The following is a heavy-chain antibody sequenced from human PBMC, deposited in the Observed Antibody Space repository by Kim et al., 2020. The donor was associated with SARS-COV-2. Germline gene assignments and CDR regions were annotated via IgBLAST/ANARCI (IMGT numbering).Heavy chain of an antibody. CDR2: ISSSSSTI. CDR1: GFTFSSYS. D-gene: IGHD6-19*01. V-gene: IGHV3-48*02. J-gene: IGHJ4*02. Sequence: GGSLRLSCAASGFTFSSYSMNWVRQAPGKGLEWVSYISSSSSTIYYADSVKGRFTISRDNAKNSLYLQMNSLRDEDTAVYYCASLRRGDSSGWATSGGYWGQGTLVTVSS. CDR3: ASLRRGDSSGWATSGGY.